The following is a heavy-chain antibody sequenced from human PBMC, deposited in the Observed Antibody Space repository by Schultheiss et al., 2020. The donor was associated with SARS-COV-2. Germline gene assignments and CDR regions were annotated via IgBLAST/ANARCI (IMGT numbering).Heavy chain of an antibody. J-gene: IGHJ6*02. Sequence: SETLSLTCTVSGGSISSSSYYWGWIRQPPGKGLEWIGSIYYSGSTNYNPSLKSRVTISVDTSKNQFSLKLSSVTAADTAVYYCAREDAHYYYYYGMDVWGQGTTVTVSS. CDR3: AREDAHYYYYYGMDV. D-gene: IGHD2-2*01. CDR1: GGSISSSSYY. CDR2: IYYSGST. V-gene: IGHV4-39*07.